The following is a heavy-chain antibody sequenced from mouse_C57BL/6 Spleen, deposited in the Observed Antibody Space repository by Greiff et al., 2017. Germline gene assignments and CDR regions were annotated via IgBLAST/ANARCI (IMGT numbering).Heavy chain of an antibody. V-gene: IGHV5-4*01. CDR1: GFTFSSYA. CDR3: ARGANSDY. D-gene: IGHD1-1*01. CDR2: ISDGGSYT. J-gene: IGHJ2*01. Sequence: EVQLVESGGGLVKPGGSLKLSCAASGFTFSSYAMSWVRQTPEKRLEWVATISDGGSYTYYPDNVKGRFTISRDNAKNNLYLQMSHLKSEDTAMYYCARGANSDYWGQGTTLTVSS.